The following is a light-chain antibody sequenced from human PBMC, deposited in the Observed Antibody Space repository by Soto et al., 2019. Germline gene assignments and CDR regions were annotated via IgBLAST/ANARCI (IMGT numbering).Light chain of an antibody. Sequence: AIRMTQSPSSFSASTGDRVTITFRASQGISSYLAWYQQKPGKAPKLLIYAASTLQSGVPSRFSGSGSGTEFTLTISSLQPDDFATYYCQHYNSYSEAFGQRTKVDI. J-gene: IGKJ1*01. CDR3: QHYNSYSEA. CDR2: AAS. V-gene: IGKV1-8*01. CDR1: QGISSY.